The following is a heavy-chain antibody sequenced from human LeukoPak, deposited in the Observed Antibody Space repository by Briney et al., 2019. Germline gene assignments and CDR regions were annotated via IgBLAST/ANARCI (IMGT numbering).Heavy chain of an antibody. J-gene: IGHJ4*02. V-gene: IGHV3-7*01. Sequence: PGGSLRLSFAASGLTLSKYWMTGVRPAPWRGRAGVANINQVRTTEYYADSVKGRFTISRDNANNSVPLQVNSLTVADTALYYCARIGYSSSSLDYWGQGTLVTVSS. CDR1: GLTLSKYW. CDR3: ARIGYSSSSLDY. CDR2: INQVRTTE. D-gene: IGHD6-6*01.